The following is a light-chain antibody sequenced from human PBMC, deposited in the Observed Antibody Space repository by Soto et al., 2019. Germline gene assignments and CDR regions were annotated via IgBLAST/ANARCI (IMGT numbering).Light chain of an antibody. CDR2: DAS. CDR3: QRYDKLPPEF. J-gene: IGKJ4*01. V-gene: IGKV1-33*01. CDR1: QDISNY. Sequence: DIQMTQSPSSLSASVGDRVTITCQASQDISNYLNWYQQKPGKAPKLLIYDASNLETGVPSRFSGSGSGTDFTFPLSSRQPEDIVSYYCQRYDKLPPEFVGGGTKVEIK.